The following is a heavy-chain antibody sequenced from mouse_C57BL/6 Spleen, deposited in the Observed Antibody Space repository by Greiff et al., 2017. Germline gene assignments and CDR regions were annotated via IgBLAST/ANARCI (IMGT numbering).Heavy chain of an antibody. J-gene: IGHJ1*03. Sequence: EVQVVESGPELVKPGASVKMSCKASGYTFTDYNMHWVKQSHGKSLEWIGYINPNNGGTSYNQKFKGKATLTVNKSSSTAYMELRSLTSEDSAVYYCASPPYYSNYDWYCDVWGTGTTVTVSS. CDR2: INPNNGGT. D-gene: IGHD2-5*01. V-gene: IGHV1-22*01. CDR3: ASPPYYSNYDWYCDV. CDR1: GYTFTDYN.